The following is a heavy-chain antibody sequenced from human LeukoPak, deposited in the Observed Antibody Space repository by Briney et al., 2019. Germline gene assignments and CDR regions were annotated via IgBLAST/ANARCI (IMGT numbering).Heavy chain of an antibody. CDR2: ISSSGSTI. CDR1: GFTFSDYY. V-gene: IGHV3-11*01. J-gene: IGHJ4*02. Sequence: GGSLRLSCAASGFTFSDYYMSWIRQAPGKGLEWGSYISSSGSTIYYADSVKGRFTISRDNAKNSLYLQMNSLRAEDTAVYYCARANEYSSSSWGFDYWGQGTLVTVSS. CDR3: ARANEYSSSSWGFDY. D-gene: IGHD6-6*01.